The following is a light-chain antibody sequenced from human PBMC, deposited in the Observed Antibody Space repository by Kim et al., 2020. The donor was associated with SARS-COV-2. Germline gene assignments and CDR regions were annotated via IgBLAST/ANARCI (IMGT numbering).Light chain of an antibody. Sequence: DIRVTQSPSSLSPSVGDTVTITCQTNQDISNSLHWYQQKTGKAPKVLIYDASNLVTGVPSRFSGSGSGTYFTLTISSLQPEDVATYYCQHYRDLPVFGPGTKVDIK. V-gene: IGKV1-33*01. CDR3: QHYRDLPV. J-gene: IGKJ3*01. CDR1: QDISNS. CDR2: DAS.